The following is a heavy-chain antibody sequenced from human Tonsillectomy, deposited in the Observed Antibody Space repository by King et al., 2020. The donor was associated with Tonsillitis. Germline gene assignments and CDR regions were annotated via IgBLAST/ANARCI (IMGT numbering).Heavy chain of an antibody. V-gene: IGHV5-51*01. J-gene: IGHJ4*02. D-gene: IGHD6-19*01. CDR3: ARAIAVAGTREYFDY. Sequence: FQLVQSGAEVKKPGESLKISCKGSGYSFTSYWIGWVRQMPGKGLEWMGIIYPGDSDTRYSPSFQGQVTISADKSISTAYLQWSSLKASDTAMYYCARAIAVAGTREYFDYWGQGTLVTVSS. CDR2: IYPGDSDT. CDR1: GYSFTSYW.